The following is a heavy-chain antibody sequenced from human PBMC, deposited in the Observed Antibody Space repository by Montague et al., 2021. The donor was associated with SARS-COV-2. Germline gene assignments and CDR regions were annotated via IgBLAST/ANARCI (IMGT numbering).Heavy chain of an antibody. CDR1: GGSFSGYY. V-gene: IGHV4-34*01. J-gene: IGHJ3*01. Sequence: SETLSLTCAVYGGSFSGYYWSWIRQPPGKGLEWIGEINHSGSTNXNPSLKSRVTISVDTSKNQFSLKLSSVTAADTAVYYCARPGGFSGKALGAFDVWGQGTVVTVSS. D-gene: IGHD6-19*01. CDR3: ARPGGFSGKALGAFDV. CDR2: INHSGST.